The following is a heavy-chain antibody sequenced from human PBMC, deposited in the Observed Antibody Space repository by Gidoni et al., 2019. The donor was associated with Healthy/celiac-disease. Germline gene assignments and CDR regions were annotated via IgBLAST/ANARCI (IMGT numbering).Heavy chain of an antibody. D-gene: IGHD4-4*01. J-gene: IGHJ6*02. Sequence: EVQLVQSGAEVKKPGESLRISCKGSGYSFTSYWISWVRQMPGKGLEWMGRIDPSDSYTNYSPSFQGHVTISADKSISTAYLQWSSLKASDTAMYYCARRPVTTYPDPYYGMDVWGQGTTVTVSS. V-gene: IGHV5-10-1*03. CDR1: GYSFTSYW. CDR2: IDPSDSYT. CDR3: ARRPVTTYPDPYYGMDV.